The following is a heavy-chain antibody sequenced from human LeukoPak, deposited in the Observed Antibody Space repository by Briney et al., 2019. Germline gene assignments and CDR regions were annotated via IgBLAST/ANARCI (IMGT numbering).Heavy chain of an antibody. J-gene: IGHJ6*02. CDR1: GGTFSSYA. D-gene: IGHD1-26*01. Sequence: SVKVSCKASGGTFSSYAISWVRQAPGQGLEWMGRIIPIFGIANYAQKFQGRVTVTADKSTSTAYMELSSLRSEDTAVYYCARDQSGSSYYYYGMDVWGQGTTVTVSS. CDR2: IIPIFGIA. CDR3: ARDQSGSSYYYYGMDV. V-gene: IGHV1-69*04.